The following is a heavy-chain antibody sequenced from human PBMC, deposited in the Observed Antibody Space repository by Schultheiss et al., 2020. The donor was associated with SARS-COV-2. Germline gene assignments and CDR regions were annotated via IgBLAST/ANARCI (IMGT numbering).Heavy chain of an antibody. CDR3: ARGGTNLNY. J-gene: IGHJ4*02. Sequence: SETLSLTCAVSGGSISSSNWWSWVRQPPGKGLEWIGYIYYSGSTYYNPSLKSRVTISVDTSKNQFSLKLSSVTAADTAVYYCARGGTNLNYWGQGTLVTVSS. D-gene: IGHD1-14*01. CDR1: GGSISSSNW. CDR2: IYYSGST. V-gene: IGHV4-4*02.